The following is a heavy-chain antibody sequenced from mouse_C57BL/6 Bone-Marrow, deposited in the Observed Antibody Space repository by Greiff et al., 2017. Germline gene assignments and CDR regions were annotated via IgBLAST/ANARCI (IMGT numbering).Heavy chain of an antibody. J-gene: IGHJ4*01. Sequence: EVKLQESGPELVKPGASVKISCKASGYSFTDYNMNWVKQSNGKSLEWIGVINPNYGTTSYNQKFKGQATLTVDQSSSTASMQLSSLTSEDSAVYYCARGYDYDDAMDYWGQGTSVTVSS. CDR3: ARGYDYDDAMDY. CDR1: GYSFTDYN. V-gene: IGHV1-39*01. D-gene: IGHD2-4*01. CDR2: INPNYGTT.